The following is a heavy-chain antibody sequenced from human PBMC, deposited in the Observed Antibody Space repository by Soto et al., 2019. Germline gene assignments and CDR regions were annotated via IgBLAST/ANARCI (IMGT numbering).Heavy chain of an antibody. CDR2: INQDGGEK. CDR1: GFTFSTYW. CDR3: ARGRGDYAIH. V-gene: IGHV3-7*04. J-gene: IGHJ1*01. Sequence: GGSLRLSCAASGFTFSTYWMSWVRQTSGKGLEWVANINQDGGEKYYVDSVKGRFTISRDNAKNSLYLQMNSLRAEDTAVYYCARGRGDYAIHWGQGTLVTVSS. D-gene: IGHD2-8*01.